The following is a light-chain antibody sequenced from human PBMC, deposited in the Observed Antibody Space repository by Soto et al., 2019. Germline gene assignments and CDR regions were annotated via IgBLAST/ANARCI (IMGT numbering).Light chain of an antibody. J-gene: IGKJ3*01. CDR1: QSISSY. Sequence: MNQSPSSLSAYVGDRVTITCRASQSISSYLNWYQQKPGKAPKLLIYAASSLQSGVPSRFSGSGSGTDFTLTISSLQPEDFATYYCQQSYSTPLTFGPGTIVDVK. CDR3: QQSYSTPLT. CDR2: AAS. V-gene: IGKV1-39*01.